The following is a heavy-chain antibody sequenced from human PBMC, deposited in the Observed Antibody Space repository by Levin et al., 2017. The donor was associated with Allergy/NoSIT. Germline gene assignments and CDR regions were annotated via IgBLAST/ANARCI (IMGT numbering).Heavy chain of an antibody. J-gene: IGHJ4*02. Sequence: GGSLRLSCEASGFTFNSSVIHWVRQAPGKGLEWVAVVSYDVTNKDYADSVKGRFTISRDNSKNTVYLQMSTLRPEDTAVYYCAKAGVYGDSETGSDFDYWAREPSSPSPQ. CDR1: GFTFNSSV. D-gene: IGHD4-17*01. V-gene: IGHV3-30*18. CDR3: AKAGVYGDSETGSDFDY. CDR2: VSYDVTNK.